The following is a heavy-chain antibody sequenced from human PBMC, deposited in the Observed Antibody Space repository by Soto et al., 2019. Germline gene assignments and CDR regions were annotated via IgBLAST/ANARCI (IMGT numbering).Heavy chain of an antibody. CDR1: GFTFSSYA. Sequence: PGWSLRLSCAASGFTFSSYAMSWVRQTPGKGLEWVSAISGSGGSTYYADSLKGRFTISRDNSKNTLYLQMNSLRAEDTAVYYCARGATYYYDSSGYLTLYYFDYWGQGTLVTVSS. J-gene: IGHJ4*02. CDR2: ISGSGGST. V-gene: IGHV3-23*01. CDR3: ARGATYYYDSSGYLTLYYFDY. D-gene: IGHD3-22*01.